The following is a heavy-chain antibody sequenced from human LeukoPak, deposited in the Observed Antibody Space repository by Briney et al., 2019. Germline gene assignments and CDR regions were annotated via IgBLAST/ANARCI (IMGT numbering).Heavy chain of an antibody. CDR3: ARGSRTFITIFGVVIRGDDYHYYMYA. CDR1: GYTFTSYD. D-gene: IGHD3-3*01. V-gene: IGHV1-8*03. J-gene: IGHJ6*03. Sequence: SVTETLKACGYTFTSYDINWVRQATGQGLEWMGWINSYRCYSGYAQKFQGRVTITRKPSLCRAYLELSSLRSDDRAVYYCARGSRTFITIFGVVIRGDDYHYYMYACGEGATVTVSS. CDR2: INSYRCYS.